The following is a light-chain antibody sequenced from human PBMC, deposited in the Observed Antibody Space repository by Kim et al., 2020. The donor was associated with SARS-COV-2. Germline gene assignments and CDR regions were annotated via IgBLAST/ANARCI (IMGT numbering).Light chain of an antibody. CDR2: DAS. J-gene: IGKJ2*01. CDR1: QSVSSY. Sequence: SLSPGERATLSCRASQSVSSYLAWYQQKPGQAPRLLIYDASNRATGIPARFSGSGSGTDFTLTISSLEPEDFAVYYCQQRSNWALTFGQGTKLEI. CDR3: QQRSNWALT. V-gene: IGKV3-11*01.